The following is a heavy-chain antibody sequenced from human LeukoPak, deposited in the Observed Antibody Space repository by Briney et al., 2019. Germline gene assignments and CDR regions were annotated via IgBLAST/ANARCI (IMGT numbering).Heavy chain of an antibody. CDR1: GFTFSGSA. CDR2: IRSKANSYAT. Sequence: GGSLRLSCAASGFTFSGSAMHWVRQASGKGLEWVGRIRSKANSYATAYAASVKGRFTISRDDSKNTAYLQMNSLKTEDTAVYYCTINFRDGYNSEGEIDYWGQGTLVTVSS. CDR3: TINFRDGYNSEGEIDY. D-gene: IGHD5-24*01. V-gene: IGHV3-73*01. J-gene: IGHJ4*02.